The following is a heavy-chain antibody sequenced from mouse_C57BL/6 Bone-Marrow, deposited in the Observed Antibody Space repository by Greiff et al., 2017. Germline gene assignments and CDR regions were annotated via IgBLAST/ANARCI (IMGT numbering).Heavy chain of an antibody. CDR2: IDPENGDT. V-gene: IGHV14-4*01. Sequence: VQLQQSGAELVRPGASVKLSCTASGFNIKDDYMHWVKQRPDQGLEWIGWIDPENGDTEYASKFQGKATITADTSSNTAYLQLSSLTSEDTAVYYCTRRTWYFDVWGTGTTVTVSS. J-gene: IGHJ1*03. CDR3: TRRTWYFDV. CDR1: GFNIKDDY.